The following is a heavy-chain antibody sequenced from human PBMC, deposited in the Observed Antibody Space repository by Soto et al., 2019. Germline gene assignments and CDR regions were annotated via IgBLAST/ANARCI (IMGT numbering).Heavy chain of an antibody. J-gene: IGHJ4*02. CDR2: VYYSGST. CDR1: GDSISSSNYH. Sequence: SETLSLTCTVSGDSISSSNYHWGWIRQPPGKGLEWIGSVYYSGSTYYNPSLKSRVTISIDASKNQFSLNLNSVTATNTAVYYCARHRGPTGPNYWGQGTLVTVSS. V-gene: IGHV4-39*01. CDR3: ARHRGPTGPNY. D-gene: IGHD3-10*01.